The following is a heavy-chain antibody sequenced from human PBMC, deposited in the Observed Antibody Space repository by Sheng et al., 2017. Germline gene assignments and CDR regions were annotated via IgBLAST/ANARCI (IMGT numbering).Heavy chain of an antibody. CDR3: ASRRAKKGYSYGSYYYYGMDV. J-gene: IGHJ6*02. V-gene: IGHV4-34*01. D-gene: IGHD5-18*01. Sequence: QVQLQQWGAGLLKPSETLSITCAVYGGSFSGYYWSWIRQPHGRGVEWIGESTIIVEDTNYNPSLQESSHHISRHVQEPSSPSKLSSVTAADTAVYYCASRRAKKGYSYGSYYYYGMDVWGQGTTVTVSS. CDR1: GGSFSGYY. CDR2: STIIVEDT.